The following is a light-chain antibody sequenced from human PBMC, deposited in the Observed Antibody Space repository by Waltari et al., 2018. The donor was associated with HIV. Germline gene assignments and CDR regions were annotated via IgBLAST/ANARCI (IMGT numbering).Light chain of an antibody. CDR1: QDIGNY. CDR2: GAS. J-gene: IGKJ1*01. CDR3: QQCYNNPRT. V-gene: IGKV1-8*01. Sequence: ATRMTQSPSSLSASTGDKVTITCRASQDIGNYLAWYQQKPGKAPKLLIYGASTVQSGVPPRFSGSGSGTDFTLTINCLQSEDFATYFCQQCYNNPRTFGQGTKVEIK.